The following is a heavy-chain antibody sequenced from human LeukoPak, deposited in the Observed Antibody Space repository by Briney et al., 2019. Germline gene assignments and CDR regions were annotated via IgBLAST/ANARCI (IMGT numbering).Heavy chain of an antibody. CDR2: IKTDGSIT. J-gene: IGHJ4*02. V-gene: IGHV3-74*01. CDR3: ANEMTAESGFDY. Sequence: PGGSLRLSCAASGFSFSVYWMHWVRQAPGKGPVWVSRIKTDGSITDYADSVKGRFTISRDNAKNTLYLQMNSLRAEDTAVYYCANEMTAESGFDYWGQGTLVTVSS. D-gene: IGHD1-14*01. CDR1: GFSFSVYW.